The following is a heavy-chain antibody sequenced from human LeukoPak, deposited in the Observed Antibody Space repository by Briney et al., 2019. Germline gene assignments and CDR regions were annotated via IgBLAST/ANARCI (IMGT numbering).Heavy chain of an antibody. J-gene: IGHJ3*02. V-gene: IGHV1-8*01. CDR1: GYTFTSYD. CDR2: MNPNSGNT. CDR3: ARLPQPDDAFDI. D-gene: IGHD6-13*01. Sequence: ASVKVSCKASGYTFTSYDINWVRQATGQGLEWMGWMNPNSGNTGYAQKFQGRVTMTRNTSISTAYMELSSLRSEDTAVYYCARLPQPDDAFDIWGQGTMVTVSS.